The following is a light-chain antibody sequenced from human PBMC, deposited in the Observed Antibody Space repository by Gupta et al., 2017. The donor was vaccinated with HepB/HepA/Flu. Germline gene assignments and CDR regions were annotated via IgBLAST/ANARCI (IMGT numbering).Light chain of an antibody. CDR2: GAS. CDR3: QQYGSSPYT. CDR1: QSVSHTH. V-gene: IGKV3-20*01. J-gene: IGKJ2*01. Sequence: EIVLTQSPGTLSLSPGERATLSCRASQSVSHTHLTWYQQKPGQAPRLLIYGASRRTSGIPDRFSGSGSGTDFTLTISRLEPEGFAVYYCQQYGSSPYTFGQGTKLEIK.